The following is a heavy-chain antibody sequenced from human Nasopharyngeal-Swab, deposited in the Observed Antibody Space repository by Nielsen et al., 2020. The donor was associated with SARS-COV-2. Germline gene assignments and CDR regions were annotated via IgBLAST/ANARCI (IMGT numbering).Heavy chain of an antibody. V-gene: IGHV3-21*01. CDR2: ISSSSSYI. CDR1: GFTFSSYG. CDR3: ARGGHGSSGWRNWFDP. J-gene: IGHJ5*02. D-gene: IGHD6-19*01. Sequence: GGSLRLSCAASGFTFSSYGMNWVRQAPGKGLEWVSSISSSSSYIYYADSVKGRFTISRDNAKNSLYLQMNSLRAEDTAVYYCARGGHGSSGWRNWFDPWGQGTLVTVSS.